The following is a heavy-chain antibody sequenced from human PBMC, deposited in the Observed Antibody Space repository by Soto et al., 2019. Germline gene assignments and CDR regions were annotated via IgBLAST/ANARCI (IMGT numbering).Heavy chain of an antibody. D-gene: IGHD6-19*01. CDR1: GGTFSSYT. CDR3: ARDRGSGWSFDY. V-gene: IGHV1-69*08. J-gene: IGHJ4*02. CDR2: VVPALGQA. Sequence: QVQLVQSGAAVKKPGSSVKVSCKASGGTFSSYTFSWVRQAPGQGLNWMGRVVPALGQAHYAQNFQGRATITADKSTTTLYLELSSLRSEDTAVYYCARDRGSGWSFDYWGQGTLVTVSS.